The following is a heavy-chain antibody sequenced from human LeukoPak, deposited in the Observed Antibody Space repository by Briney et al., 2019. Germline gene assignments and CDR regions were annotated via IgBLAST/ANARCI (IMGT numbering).Heavy chain of an antibody. CDR2: IKQDGSEK. CDR1: GFTFSSYW. J-gene: IGHJ4*02. D-gene: IGHD3-16*01. V-gene: IGHV3-7*01. CDR3: ARALGEVYGDYVDY. Sequence: PGGSLRLSCAASGFTFSSYWMSWVRQAPGKGLEWVANIKQDGSEKYYVDSVKGRFTISRDNAKNSLYLQMNSLRAEDTAVYYCARALGEVYGDYVDYWGQGTLVTVSS.